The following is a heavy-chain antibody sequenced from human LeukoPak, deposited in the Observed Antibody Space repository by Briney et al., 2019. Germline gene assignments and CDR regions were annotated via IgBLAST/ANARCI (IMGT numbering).Heavy chain of an antibody. Sequence: GGSLRLSCAASGFTFSSYGMHWVRQAPRKGLEWVAVIWYDGSNKYYPDSVKGRFTISRDNSKNTLYLQMNSLRAEDTAVYYCAKGLWEFDPWGQGTLVTVTS. CDR3: AKGLWEFDP. D-gene: IGHD3-16*01. V-gene: IGHV3-33*06. J-gene: IGHJ5*02. CDR1: GFTFSSYG. CDR2: IWYDGSNK.